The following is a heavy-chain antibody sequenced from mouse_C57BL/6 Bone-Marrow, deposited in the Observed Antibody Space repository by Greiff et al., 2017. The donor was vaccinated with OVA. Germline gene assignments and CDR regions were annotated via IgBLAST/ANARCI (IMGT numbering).Heavy chain of an antibody. J-gene: IGHJ4*01. D-gene: IGHD1-1*01. CDR2: IWGVGST. Sequence: VQLQQSGPGLVAPSQSLSITCTVSGFSLTSYGVDWVRQSPGKGLEWLGVIWGVGSTNYNSALKSRLSISKDNSKSQVFLKMNSLQTDDTAMYYCASHYYGSSHYAMDYWGQGTSVTVSS. CDR1: GFSLTSYG. CDR3: ASHYYGSSHYAMDY. V-gene: IGHV2-6*01.